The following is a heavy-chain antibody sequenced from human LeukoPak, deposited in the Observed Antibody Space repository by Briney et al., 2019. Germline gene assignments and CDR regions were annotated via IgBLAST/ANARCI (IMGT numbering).Heavy chain of an antibody. CDR3: ARVGFPTYYYYMDV. V-gene: IGHV7-4-1*02. CDR1: GYTFTAYA. J-gene: IGHJ6*03. D-gene: IGHD3-10*01. Sequence: ASVKVSCKASGYTFTAYAMNWVRQAPGQGLEWMGWININTGNPTYAQGFTGRFVFSLDTSVSTAYLQISSLKAEDTAMYYCARVGFPTYYYYMDVWGKGTTVTVSS. CDR2: ININTGNP.